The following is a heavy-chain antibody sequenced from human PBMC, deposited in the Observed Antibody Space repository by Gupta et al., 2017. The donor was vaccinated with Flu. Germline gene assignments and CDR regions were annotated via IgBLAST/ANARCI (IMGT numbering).Heavy chain of an antibody. D-gene: IGHD1-26*01. J-gene: IGHJ5*02. CDR1: GFTFSDYW. CDR3: ARPVVGALDL. Sequence: EVKLVESGGGLVQPGGFLRLSCTASGFTFSDYWMTWVRQAPGKGLEWVANIKHDGSETYYVDSVRGRFTVSRDNARNSLYLHMNSPRADDTAIYYCARPVVGALDLWGQGTLVTASS. V-gene: IGHV3-7*01. CDR2: IKHDGSET.